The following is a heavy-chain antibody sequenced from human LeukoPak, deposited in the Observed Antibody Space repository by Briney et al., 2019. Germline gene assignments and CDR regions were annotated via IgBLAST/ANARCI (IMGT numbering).Heavy chain of an antibody. V-gene: IGHV3-48*02. Sequence: GGSLRLSCAASGFTFSSYSMNWVRQAPGKGLEWVSYISSSSSTIYYADSVKGRFTISRDNAKNSLYLQMNSLRDEDTAVYYCARDAVQRGYSSGFDYWGQGTLVTVSS. CDR2: ISSSSSTI. CDR1: GFTFSSYS. J-gene: IGHJ4*02. CDR3: ARDAVQRGYSSGFDY. D-gene: IGHD6-25*01.